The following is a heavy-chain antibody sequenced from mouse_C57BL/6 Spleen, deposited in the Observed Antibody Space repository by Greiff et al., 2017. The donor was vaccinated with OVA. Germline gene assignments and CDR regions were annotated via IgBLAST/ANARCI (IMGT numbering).Heavy chain of an antibody. J-gene: IGHJ3*01. Sequence: VKLQQPGAELVKPGASVKLSCKASGYTFTSYWMQWVKQRPGQGLEWIGEIDPSDSYTNYNQKFKGKATLTVDTSSSTAYMQLSSLTSEDSAVYYCARGGIGNGFAYWGQGTLVTVSA. V-gene: IGHV1-50*01. CDR3: ARGGIGNGFAY. CDR2: IDPSDSYT. CDR1: GYTFTSYW. D-gene: IGHD2-14*01.